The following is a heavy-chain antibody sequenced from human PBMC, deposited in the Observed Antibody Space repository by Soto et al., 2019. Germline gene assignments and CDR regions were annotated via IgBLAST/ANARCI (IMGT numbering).Heavy chain of an antibody. Sequence: QMQLVESGGGVVQPARSLRLSCAASGFAFSNYGMHWVRQAPGKGLEWVAIISYDGTQKYYSDSVTGRFTISRDNSKNTIYLQMNSLGPGDTAMYYCAKGGVAAGMPGYYYLDVWGKGITVTVSS. CDR2: ISYDGTQK. CDR1: GFAFSNYG. CDR3: AKGGVAAGMPGYYYLDV. D-gene: IGHD6-13*01. J-gene: IGHJ6*03. V-gene: IGHV3-30*18.